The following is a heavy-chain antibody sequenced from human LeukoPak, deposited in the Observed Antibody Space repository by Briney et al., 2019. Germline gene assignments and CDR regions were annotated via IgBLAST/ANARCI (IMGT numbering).Heavy chain of an antibody. Sequence: SETLSLTCTVSGGSISSSSYYWGWIRQPPGKGLEWIGSIYYSWNTYYNPSLKSRVTIFVNTSKNQFSLKLSSVTAADTAVYYCARKVSPDYSRFDYWGQGTLVTVSS. J-gene: IGHJ4*02. D-gene: IGHD4/OR15-4a*01. CDR3: ARKVSPDYSRFDY. V-gene: IGHV4-39*01. CDR1: GGSISSSSYY. CDR2: IYYSWNT.